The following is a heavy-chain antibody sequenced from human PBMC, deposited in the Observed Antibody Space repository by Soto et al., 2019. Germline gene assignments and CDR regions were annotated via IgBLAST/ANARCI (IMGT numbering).Heavy chain of an antibody. CDR3: VRTSLVVAAATREDY. D-gene: IGHD2-15*01. J-gene: IGHJ4*02. CDR1: GFTFSSYW. CDR2: INSDGSST. Sequence: EVQLVESGGCLVQPGGSLRLSCAASGFTFSSYWMHWVRQAPGKGLVWVSRINSDGSSTSYADSVKGRFTISRDNAKNTLYLQMKGRRAEDTAVYYGVRTSLVVAAATREDYWGQGTLVTVSS. V-gene: IGHV3-74*01.